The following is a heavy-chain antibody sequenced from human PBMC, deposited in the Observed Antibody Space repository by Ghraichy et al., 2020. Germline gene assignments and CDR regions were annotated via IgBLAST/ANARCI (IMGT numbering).Heavy chain of an antibody. CDR1: GFTFSSYW. V-gene: IGHV3-74*01. D-gene: IGHD6-19*01. Sequence: GGSLRLSCAASGFTFSSYWMHWVRQAPGKGLVWVSRINSDGSSTSYADSVKGRFTISRDNAKNTLYLQMNSLRAEDTAVYYCARGQGKQWLAIQIFDYWGQGTLVTVSS. J-gene: IGHJ4*02. CDR2: INSDGSST. CDR3: ARGQGKQWLAIQIFDY.